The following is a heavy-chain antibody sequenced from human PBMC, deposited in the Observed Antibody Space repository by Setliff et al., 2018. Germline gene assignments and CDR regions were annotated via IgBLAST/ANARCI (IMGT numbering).Heavy chain of an antibody. CDR1: GFTFGDYA. J-gene: IGHJ4*02. CDR2: IRSTPYGGTT. D-gene: IGHD6-13*01. Sequence: GGSLRLSCLGSGFTFGDYAVSWVRQAPGKGLEWISFIRSTPYGGTTEYAASVKGRFTISRDNSQNMMYLQMNSLRVEDTAVYYCATWAPIAAAGFDYWGQGTLVTVSS. V-gene: IGHV3-49*04. CDR3: ATWAPIAAAGFDY.